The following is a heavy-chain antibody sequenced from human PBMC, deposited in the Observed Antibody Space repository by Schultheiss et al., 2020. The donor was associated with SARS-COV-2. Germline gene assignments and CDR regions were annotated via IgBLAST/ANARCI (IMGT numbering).Heavy chain of an antibody. J-gene: IGHJ4*02. CDR3: AKDMYGSGSYYRGTGFDY. CDR2: ISWNSGSI. Sequence: GGSLRLSCAASGFTFSSYAMHWVRQAPGKGLEWVSGISWNSGSIGYADSVKGRFTISRDNAKNSLYLQMNSLRAEDTALYYCAKDMYGSGSYYRGTGFDYWGQGTLVTVSS. CDR1: GFTFSSYA. D-gene: IGHD3-10*01. V-gene: IGHV3-9*01.